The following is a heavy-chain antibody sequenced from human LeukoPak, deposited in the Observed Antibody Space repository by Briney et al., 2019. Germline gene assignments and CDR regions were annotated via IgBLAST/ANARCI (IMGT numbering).Heavy chain of an antibody. V-gene: IGHV3-20*04. Sequence: GGSLRLSCAASGFTFDDYGMSWVRQVPGKGLLWVSGISNDAMITEYTDSVKGRFTISRDNTKNSLYLHMSSLRVEDTAVYYCAREGREGYNYPALDFWGQGILVTVSS. CDR3: AREGREGYNYPALDF. CDR2: ISNDAMIT. D-gene: IGHD5-24*01. J-gene: IGHJ4*02. CDR1: GFTFDDYG.